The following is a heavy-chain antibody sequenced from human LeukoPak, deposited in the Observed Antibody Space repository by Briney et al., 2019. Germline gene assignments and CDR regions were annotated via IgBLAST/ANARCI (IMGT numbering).Heavy chain of an antibody. CDR1: GGSISSSSYY. V-gene: IGHV4-39*01. D-gene: IGHD4-11*01. CDR2: IYYSGST. CDR3: AYMTTFYYFDY. Sequence: KPSETLSLTCTVSGGSISSSSYYWGWIRQPPGKGLEWIGSIYYSGSTYYNPSLKSRVTISVDTSKNQFSLKLSSVTAADTAVYYCAYMTTFYYFDYWGQGTLVTVSS. J-gene: IGHJ4*02.